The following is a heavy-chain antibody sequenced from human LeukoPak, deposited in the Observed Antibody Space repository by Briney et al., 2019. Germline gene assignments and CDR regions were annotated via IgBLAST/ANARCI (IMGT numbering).Heavy chain of an antibody. J-gene: IGHJ5*02. CDR1: GYTFTGHY. CDR3: ARVAYSSSWYVANWFDP. Sequence: ASVKVSCKASGYTFTGHYMHWVRQAPGQGLEWMGWINPNSGGTNYAQKFQGRVTMTRDTSISTAYMELSRLRSDDTAVYYCARVAYSSSWYVANWFDPWGQGTLVTVSS. CDR2: INPNSGGT. V-gene: IGHV1-2*02. D-gene: IGHD6-13*01.